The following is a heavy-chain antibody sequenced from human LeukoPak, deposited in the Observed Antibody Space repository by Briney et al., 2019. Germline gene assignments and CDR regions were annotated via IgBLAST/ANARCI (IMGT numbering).Heavy chain of an antibody. J-gene: IGHJ2*01. CDR2: IYYSGST. V-gene: IGHV4-59*01. CDR1: GGSISSYY. D-gene: IGHD3-22*01. Sequence: PSETLSLTCTVSGGSISSYYWSWIPQPPGKGLEWIGDIYYSGSTNYNPSLKSRVTISVYTSKRQFSLKLSSVTAADTAVYYCATARVRSYSYDSSGFYTSDWHFDLWGRGTLVTVSS. CDR3: ATARVRSYSYDSSGFYTSDWHFDL.